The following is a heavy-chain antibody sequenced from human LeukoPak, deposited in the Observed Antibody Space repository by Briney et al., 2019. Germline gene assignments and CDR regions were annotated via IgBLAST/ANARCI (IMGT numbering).Heavy chain of an antibody. CDR2: INHSGST. CDR3: ARGGDSGYDRSFDY. V-gene: IGHV4-34*01. D-gene: IGHD5-12*01. CDR1: GGSFSGYY. Sequence: SETLSLTCAVYGGSFSGYYWSWIRQPPGKGLEWIGEINHSGSTNYNPSLKSRVTISVDTSKNQFSLKLGSVTAADTAVYYCARGGDSGYDRSFDYWGQGTLVTVSS. J-gene: IGHJ4*02.